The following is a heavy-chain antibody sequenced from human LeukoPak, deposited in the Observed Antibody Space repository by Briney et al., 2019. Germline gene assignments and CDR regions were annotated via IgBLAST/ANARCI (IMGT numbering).Heavy chain of an antibody. CDR1: GFTFSSSA. V-gene: IGHV3-72*01. Sequence: GGSLRLSCAASGFTFSSSAMSWVRQAPGKGLEWVGRTRDKANGYTTDYAESVKGRFTISRDESKTSLYLQMNGLKVDDTAIYYCTSGSYPRCHYWGQGTLVTVSS. D-gene: IGHD1-26*01. J-gene: IGHJ4*02. CDR3: TSGSYPRCHY. CDR2: TRDKANGYTT.